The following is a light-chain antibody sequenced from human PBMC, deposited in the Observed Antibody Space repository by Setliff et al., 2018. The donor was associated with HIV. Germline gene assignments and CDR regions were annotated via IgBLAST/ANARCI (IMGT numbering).Light chain of an antibody. CDR2: QAT. J-gene: IGLJ1*01. V-gene: IGLV2-23*01. Sequence: QSALTQPASVSGSPGQSITISCTGTSSDIGRHNLVSWYQQYPGKAPKLMIYQATKRPSGVSNRFSGSKSGNVASLTISGLQAEDEADYYCCSNTGSNTFVFGTGTKVTVL. CDR3: CSNTGSNTFV. CDR1: SSDIGRHNL.